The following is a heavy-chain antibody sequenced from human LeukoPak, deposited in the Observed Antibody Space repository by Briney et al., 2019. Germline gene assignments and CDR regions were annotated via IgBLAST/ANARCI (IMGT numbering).Heavy chain of an antibody. J-gene: IGHJ4*02. CDR3: ARHEDTVDVVAATD. Sequence: GGSLRLSCVASGFTFSSYWMSWVRQAPGKGLEWVANIKQDGSEKYYVDSVKGRFTISRDNAKDSVYLQMNSLRAEDTAIYYCARHEDTVDVVAATDWGQGTLVTVSS. CDR1: GFTFSSYW. CDR2: IKQDGSEK. D-gene: IGHD2-15*01. V-gene: IGHV3-7*01.